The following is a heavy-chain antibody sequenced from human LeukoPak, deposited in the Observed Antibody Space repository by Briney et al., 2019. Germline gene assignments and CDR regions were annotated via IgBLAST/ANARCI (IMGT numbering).Heavy chain of an antibody. J-gene: IGHJ4*02. CDR2: IIPIFGTA. D-gene: IGHD3-22*01. CDR3: AREMIYDSSGYYHPFDY. CDR1: GGTFSSYA. Sequence: SVKVSCKASGGTFSSYAISWVRQAPGQGLEWMGGIIPIFGTANYAQKFQGRVTITADESTSTAYMELSSLRSEDTAVYYCAREMIYDSSGYYHPFDYWGQGTLVTVSS. V-gene: IGHV1-69*13.